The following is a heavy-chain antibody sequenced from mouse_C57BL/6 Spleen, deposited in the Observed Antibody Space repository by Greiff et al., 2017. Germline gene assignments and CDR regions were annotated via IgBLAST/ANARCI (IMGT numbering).Heavy chain of an antibody. D-gene: IGHD2-10*02. V-gene: IGHV1-62-2*01. J-gene: IGHJ2*01. CDR2: FYPGSGSI. CDR3: ARDEEGVSPCYFDY. CDR1: GYTFTEYT. Sequence: VQLQQSGAELVKPGASVKLSCKASGYTFTEYTIHWVKQRSGQGLEWIGWFYPGSGSIKYNEKFKDKATLTADKSSSTVYMELRRLTSEDSAVYVYARDEEGVSPCYFDYWGQGTTLTVSA.